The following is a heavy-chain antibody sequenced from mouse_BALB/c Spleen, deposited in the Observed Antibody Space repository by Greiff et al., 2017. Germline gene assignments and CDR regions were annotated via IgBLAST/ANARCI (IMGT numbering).Heavy chain of an antibody. Sequence: EVQLVESGGGLVQPGGSMKLSCVASGFTFSNYWMNWVRQSPEKGLEWVAEIRLKSNNYATHYAESVKGRFTISRDDSKSSVYLQMNNLRAEDTGIYYCTRRGYGSSYIDYWGQGTTLTVSS. CDR2: IRLKSNNYAT. V-gene: IGHV6-6*02. J-gene: IGHJ2*01. CDR1: GFTFSNYW. D-gene: IGHD1-1*01. CDR3: TRRGYGSSYIDY.